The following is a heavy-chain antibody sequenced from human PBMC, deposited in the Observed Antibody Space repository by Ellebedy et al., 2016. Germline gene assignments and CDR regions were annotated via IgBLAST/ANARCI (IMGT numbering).Heavy chain of an antibody. CDR3: TTGGDRGYVGFYI. J-gene: IGHJ3*02. D-gene: IGHD4-17*01. Sequence: GGSLRLSXEASGFSFRDFFMSWVRQAPGGGLEWVSTISGGGDTTVSADSVKGRFTISRDNSRNTLYLQMNSLKTEDTAVYYCTTGGDRGYVGFYIWGHGSMVTVSS. V-gene: IGHV3-23*01. CDR2: ISGGGDTT. CDR1: GFSFRDFF.